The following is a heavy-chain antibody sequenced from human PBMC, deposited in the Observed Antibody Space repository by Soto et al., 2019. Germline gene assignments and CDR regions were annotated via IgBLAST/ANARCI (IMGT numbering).Heavy chain of an antibody. CDR3: ASGGSYSSGWYEIDY. Sequence: ALVMELFNAAGYALTSYAISWVRQAPGQGLEWMGWISAYNGNTNYAQKLQCRVTMTTDTSTSTAYMELRSLRSDDTAVYYCASGGSYSSGWYEIDYWGQGTMVTV. CDR1: GYALTSYA. J-gene: IGHJ4*02. V-gene: IGHV1-18*01. D-gene: IGHD6-19*01. CDR2: ISAYNGNT.